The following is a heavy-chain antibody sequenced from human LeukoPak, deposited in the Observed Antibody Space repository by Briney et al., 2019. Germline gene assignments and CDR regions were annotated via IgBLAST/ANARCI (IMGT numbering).Heavy chain of an antibody. Sequence: GRSLRLSCAASGFTFSSYAMHWVRQAPGKGLEWVAVISYDGSNKYYADSVKGRFTISRDNSKNTLYLQMNSLRAEDTAVYYCAKGPDYYGSGGPPRDPWGQGTLVTVSS. CDR1: GFTFSSYA. J-gene: IGHJ5*02. CDR3: AKGPDYYGSGGPPRDP. V-gene: IGHV3-30-3*01. D-gene: IGHD3-10*01. CDR2: ISYDGSNK.